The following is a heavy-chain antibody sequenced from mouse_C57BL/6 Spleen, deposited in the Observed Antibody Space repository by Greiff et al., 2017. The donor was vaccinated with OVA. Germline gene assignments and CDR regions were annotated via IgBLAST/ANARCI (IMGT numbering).Heavy chain of an antibody. D-gene: IGHD1-1*01. V-gene: IGHV1-53*01. CDR3: ARGDYGSSPPFAY. Sequence: VQLQQPGTELVKPGASVKLSCKASGYTFTSYWMHWVKQRPGQGLEWIGNINPSNGGTNYNEKFKSKATLTVDKSSSTAYMQLSSLTSEDAAVYYCARGDYGSSPPFAYWGQGTLVTVSA. CDR1: GYTFTSYW. CDR2: INPSNGGT. J-gene: IGHJ3*01.